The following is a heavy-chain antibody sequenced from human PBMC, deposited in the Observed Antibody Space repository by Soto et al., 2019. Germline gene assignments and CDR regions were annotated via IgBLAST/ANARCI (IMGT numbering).Heavy chain of an antibody. CDR2: ISGSGVST. J-gene: IGHJ4*02. CDR1: GFTFSSYA. Sequence: GGSLRLSCAASGFTFSSYAMSWVRQAPGKGLEWVSAISGSGVSTYYADSVKGRFTISRDNSKNTLYLQMNSLRAEDTAVYYCAKDLDTAMVSPLDYWGQGTLVTVSS. D-gene: IGHD5-18*01. V-gene: IGHV3-23*01. CDR3: AKDLDTAMVSPLDY.